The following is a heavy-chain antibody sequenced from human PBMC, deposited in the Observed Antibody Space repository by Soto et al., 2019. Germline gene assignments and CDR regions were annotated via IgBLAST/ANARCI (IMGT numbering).Heavy chain of an antibody. J-gene: IGHJ4*02. Sequence: ASVKVSCKASGYTFTTYGISWVRQAPGQGLEWMGWISAYNGNTNYAQKLQGRVTMTTDTSTSTAYMELRSLRSDDTAVYYCARDDHYDSRGYYPDYWGQGTLVTVSS. CDR2: ISAYNGNT. CDR1: GYTFTTYG. D-gene: IGHD3-22*01. CDR3: ARDDHYDSRGYYPDY. V-gene: IGHV1-18*04.